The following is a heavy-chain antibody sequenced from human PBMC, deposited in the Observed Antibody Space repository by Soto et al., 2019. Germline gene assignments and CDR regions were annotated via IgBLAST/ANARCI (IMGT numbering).Heavy chain of an antibody. CDR1: GGTFSSYA. Sequence: ASVKVSCKASGGTFSSYAISWVREAPGQGLEWMGGIIPIFGTANYAQKFQGRVTITADESTSTAYMELSSLRSEDTDVYYCARNRRGVVVPDAIDPYAPYYYYAYGMDVWGQGNRFAVSS. J-gene: IGHJ6*02. CDR3: ARNRRGVVVPDAIDPYAPYYYYAYGMDV. V-gene: IGHV1-69*13. CDR2: IIPIFGTA. D-gene: IGHD2-2*02.